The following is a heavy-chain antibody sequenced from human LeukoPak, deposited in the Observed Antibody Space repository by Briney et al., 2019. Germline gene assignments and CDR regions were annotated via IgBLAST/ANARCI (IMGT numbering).Heavy chain of an antibody. J-gene: IGHJ5*02. CDR1: GFTFSSYA. Sequence: GRSVRLSCAGSGFTFSSYAMHWVRQAPGKGLEWVAVISYDGCNKYYADSVKGRFTISRDNSKNTLYLQVNSLRAEDTAVYYCAREGPTSGSYDWFDPWGQGTLVTVSS. CDR3: AREGPTSGSYDWFDP. CDR2: ISYDGCNK. V-gene: IGHV3-30-3*01. D-gene: IGHD1-26*01.